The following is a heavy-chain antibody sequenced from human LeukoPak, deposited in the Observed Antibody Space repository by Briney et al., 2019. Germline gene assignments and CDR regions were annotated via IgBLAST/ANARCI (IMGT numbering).Heavy chain of an antibody. Sequence: SETLSLTCAVYGGSFSGYYWSWIRQPPGKGLEWIGEINHSGSTNYNPSLKSRVTISVDTSKSQFSLKLSSVTAADTAVYYCARDIAVAVSNWFDPWGQGTLVTVSS. CDR1: GGSFSGYY. J-gene: IGHJ5*02. CDR3: ARDIAVAVSNWFDP. V-gene: IGHV4-34*01. D-gene: IGHD6-19*01. CDR2: INHSGST.